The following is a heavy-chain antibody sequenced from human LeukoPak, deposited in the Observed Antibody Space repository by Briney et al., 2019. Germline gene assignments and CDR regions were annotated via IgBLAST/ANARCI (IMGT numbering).Heavy chain of an antibody. J-gene: IGHJ4*02. CDR1: GYTFTSYG. D-gene: IGHD3-22*01. V-gene: IGHV1-18*01. Sequence: ASVKVSCKASGYTFTSYGISWVRQAPGQGLEWMGWISAYNGNTNYAQKLQGSVTMTTDTSTSTAYMELRSLRSDDTAVYYCARLVSYYYDSSGYYYADYWGQGTLVTVSS. CDR2: ISAYNGNT. CDR3: ARLVSYYYDSSGYYYADY.